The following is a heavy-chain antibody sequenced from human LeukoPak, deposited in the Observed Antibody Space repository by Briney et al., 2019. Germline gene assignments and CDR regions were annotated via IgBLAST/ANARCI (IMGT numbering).Heavy chain of an antibody. CDR1: GGTFSSYA. CDR2: IIPIFGTA. CDR3: ASRTGVVLADYYYGMDV. Sequence: ASVKVSCKASGGTFSSYAISWVRQAPGQGLEWMVGIIPIFGTANYAQKFQGRVTITADESTSTAYMELSSLRSEDTAVYYCASRTGVVLADYYYGMDVWGQGTTVTVSS. V-gene: IGHV1-69*13. J-gene: IGHJ6*02. D-gene: IGHD3-3*01.